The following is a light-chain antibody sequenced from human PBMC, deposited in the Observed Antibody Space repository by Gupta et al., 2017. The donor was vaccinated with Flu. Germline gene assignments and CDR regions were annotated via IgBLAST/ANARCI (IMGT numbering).Light chain of an antibody. V-gene: IGKV4-1*01. J-gene: IGKJ4*01. CDR2: RSS. CDR3: QKYFRRPLT. Sequence: SPRHLIYRSSTGESGVPERFSGMGYGTDFALRISRLQSEDVSVYFCQKYFRRPLTFGGGTKVEIK.